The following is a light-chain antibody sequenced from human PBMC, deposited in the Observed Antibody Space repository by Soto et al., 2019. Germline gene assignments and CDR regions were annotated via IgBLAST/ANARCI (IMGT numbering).Light chain of an antibody. Sequence: EIVLTQSPGTLSLSPGERATLSCRASQSVSSRSLAWYQQKPGQAPRLLIYGASNRATGIPDRFSGSGSGTDFTLTISRLEPEDFAVYYWPQYGSSPGTFGQGTKVEMK. CDR2: GAS. CDR1: QSVSSRS. CDR3: PQYGSSPGT. V-gene: IGKV3-20*01. J-gene: IGKJ1*01.